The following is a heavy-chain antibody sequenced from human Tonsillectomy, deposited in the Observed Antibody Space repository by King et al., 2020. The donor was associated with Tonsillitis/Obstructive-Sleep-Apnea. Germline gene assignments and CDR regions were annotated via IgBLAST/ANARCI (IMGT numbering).Heavy chain of an antibody. J-gene: IGHJ4*02. Sequence: VQLQQWGAGLLKPSETLSLTCAVYGGSFSGYYWSWIRQPPGKGLEWIGEINHSGSTHYNPSLKSRVTISVDTSKNQFSLKLSSVTAADTAVYFCSRQYDYDSSASGFSYWGQGTLFTVSS. CDR3: SRQYDYDSSASGFSY. V-gene: IGHV4-34*01. D-gene: IGHD3-22*01. CDR1: GGSFSGYY. CDR2: INHSGST.